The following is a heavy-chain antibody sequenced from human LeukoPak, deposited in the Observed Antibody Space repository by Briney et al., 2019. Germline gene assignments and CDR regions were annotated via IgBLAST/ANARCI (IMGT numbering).Heavy chain of an antibody. J-gene: IGHJ4*02. CDR1: GFTFSSYA. V-gene: IGHV3-30*04. CDR3: ARDHSSSWYKSFDY. Sequence: QPGRSLRLSCAASGFTFSSYAMHWVRQAPGKGPEWVAVISYDGSNKYYADSVKGRFTISRDNSKNTLYLQMNSLRAEDTAVYYCARDHSSSWYKSFDYWGQGTLVTVSS. D-gene: IGHD6-13*01. CDR2: ISYDGSNK.